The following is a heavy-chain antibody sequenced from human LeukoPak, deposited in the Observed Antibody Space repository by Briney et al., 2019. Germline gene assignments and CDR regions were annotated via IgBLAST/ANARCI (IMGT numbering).Heavy chain of an antibody. J-gene: IGHJ4*02. CDR2: VSSSTGNP. V-gene: IGHV7-4-1*02. CDR1: VYTFTRYD. CDR3: ARDARMDY. Sequence: ASVKVSCKASVYTFTRYDINWVRQATGQGLEWMGWVSSSTGNPTYAQDFTGRFVFSVDTSVTTAYLQINNLKAEDTAVYYCARDARMDYWGQGTQVTVSS. D-gene: IGHD2/OR15-2a*01.